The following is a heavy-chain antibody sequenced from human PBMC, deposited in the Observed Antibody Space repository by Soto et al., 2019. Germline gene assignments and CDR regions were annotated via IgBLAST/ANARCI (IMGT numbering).Heavy chain of an antibody. CDR3: ARGTDGDVYWYFDL. Sequence: GXSVKVSCKASGYTFTSYGISWVRQAPGQGLEWMGWISAYNGNTNYAQKLQGRVTMTTDTSTSTAYMELRSLRSDDTAVYYCARGTDGDVYWYFDLWGRGTLVTVSS. CDR1: GYTFTSYG. J-gene: IGHJ2*01. V-gene: IGHV1-18*01. CDR2: ISAYNGNT. D-gene: IGHD4-17*01.